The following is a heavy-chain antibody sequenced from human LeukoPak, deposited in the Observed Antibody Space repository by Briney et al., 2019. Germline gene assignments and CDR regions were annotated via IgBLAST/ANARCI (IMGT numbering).Heavy chain of an antibody. CDR3: AKGGIAAPFDY. CDR1: GFTFSHYA. CDR2: INGGGGRT. V-gene: IGHV3-23*01. D-gene: IGHD6-13*01. Sequence: GGSLRLSCTASGFTFSHYAMIWVHQAPGKGLEWVSAINGGGGRTYYADSVKGRFTISRDNSKNTLYLQMNSLRAEDTAVYYCAKGGIAAPFDYWGQGTLVTVSS. J-gene: IGHJ4*02.